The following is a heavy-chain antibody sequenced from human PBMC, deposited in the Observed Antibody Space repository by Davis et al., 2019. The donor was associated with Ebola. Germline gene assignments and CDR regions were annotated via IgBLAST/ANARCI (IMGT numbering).Heavy chain of an antibody. J-gene: IGHJ6*03. CDR3: AKDERFLENFLPYYMDI. D-gene: IGHD3-3*01. CDR1: GFTFDDYA. Sequence: PGGSLRLSCAASGFTFDDYAMHWVRQAPGKGLEWLAVISFDGTITKYADSVKGRLTISRDNSNNTLFLHMSRLRAEDTAMYYCAKDERFLENFLPYYMDIWGEGTTVTVFS. CDR2: ISFDGTIT. V-gene: IGHV3-30*18.